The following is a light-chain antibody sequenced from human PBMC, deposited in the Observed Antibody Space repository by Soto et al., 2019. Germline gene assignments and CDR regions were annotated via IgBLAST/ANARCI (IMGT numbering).Light chain of an antibody. CDR2: EVS. CDR3: SSYAGSNIVV. Sequence: QSALTQPPSASGSPGQSVTISCTGTSSDVGGYNCVSWYQQHPGKAPKLMIYEVSERPSGVPDRVSGSKSGNTASLTVSGLHAEDEADYYCSSYAGSNIVVFGGGTQLTVL. CDR1: SSDVGGYNC. J-gene: IGLJ2*01. V-gene: IGLV2-8*01.